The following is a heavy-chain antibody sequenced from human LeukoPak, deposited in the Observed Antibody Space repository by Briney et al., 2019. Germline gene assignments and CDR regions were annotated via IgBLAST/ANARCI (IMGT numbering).Heavy chain of an antibody. D-gene: IGHD2-21*01. CDR2: ISYDGSNK. V-gene: IGHV3-30*04. CDR1: GFTFTSYA. CDR3: ARDSRGSMWSFDY. J-gene: IGHJ4*02. Sequence: GGSLRLSCAASGFTFTSYAMHWFRQAPGKGLECVAVISYDGSNKYYADSVKGRFTISRDNSKNTLYLQMNSLRAEDTAVYYCARDSRGSMWSFDYWGQGTLVTVSS.